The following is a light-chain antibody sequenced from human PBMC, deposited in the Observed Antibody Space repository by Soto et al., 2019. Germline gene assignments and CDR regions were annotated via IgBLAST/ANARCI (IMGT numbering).Light chain of an antibody. J-gene: IGLJ3*02. CDR3: CSDAGSYTWV. CDR2: DVS. Sequence: QSALTQPRSLSGSPGQSVTISCTGTSSDVGGYNYVSWYQQHPGKAPKLMIYDVSKRPSGVPDRFSGSKSGNTASLTISGLQAEDEADYYCCSDAGSYTWVFGGGTKLTVL. V-gene: IGLV2-11*01. CDR1: SSDVGGYNY.